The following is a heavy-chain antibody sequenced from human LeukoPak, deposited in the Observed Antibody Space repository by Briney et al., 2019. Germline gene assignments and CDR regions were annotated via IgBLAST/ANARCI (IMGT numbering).Heavy chain of an antibody. CDR3: ARDGGGVVAATSDY. CDR2: IIPILGTA. J-gene: IGHJ4*02. D-gene: IGHD2-15*01. CDR1: GGTFSSYA. V-gene: IGHV1-69*11. Sequence: ASVKVSCKASGGTFSSYAISWLRQAPGQGLEWMGRIIPILGTANYAQKFQGRVTITTDESTTTAYMELSSLRSEDTAVYYCARDGGGVVAATSDYWGQGTLVTVSS.